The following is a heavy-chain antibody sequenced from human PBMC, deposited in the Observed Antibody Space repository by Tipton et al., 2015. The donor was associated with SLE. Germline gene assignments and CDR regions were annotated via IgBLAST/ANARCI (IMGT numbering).Heavy chain of an antibody. CDR1: GFTFDDYA. Sequence: SLRLSCAASGFTFDDYAMHWVRQAPGKGLEWVSGISWNSGSIGYADSVKGRFTISRDNAKNSLYLQMNSLRAEDTAVYYCARKWELLPDYWGQGTLVTVSS. V-gene: IGHV3-9*01. CDR2: ISWNSGSI. CDR3: ARKWELLPDY. D-gene: IGHD1-26*01. J-gene: IGHJ4*02.